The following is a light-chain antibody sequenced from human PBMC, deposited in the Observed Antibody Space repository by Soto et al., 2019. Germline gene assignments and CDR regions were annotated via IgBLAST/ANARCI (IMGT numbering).Light chain of an antibody. Sequence: QSALTQPASVSGSPGQSITISCTGTSSDVGGYNYVSWYQQHPGKAPKLMIYEVTNRPSGVSNRFSGSKSGNTASLTISGLQAEDEAYDFCSSYTSRSTLGVFGTGTKLTVL. CDR3: SSYTSRSTLGV. V-gene: IGLV2-14*01. CDR2: EVT. CDR1: SSDVGGYNY. J-gene: IGLJ1*01.